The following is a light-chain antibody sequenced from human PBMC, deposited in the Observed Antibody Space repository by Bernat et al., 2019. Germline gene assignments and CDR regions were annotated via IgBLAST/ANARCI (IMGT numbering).Light chain of an antibody. CDR1: SSDVGSYNL. V-gene: IGLV2-23*02. CDR2: EVS. J-gene: IGLJ3*02. Sequence: QSALTQPASVSGSPGQSITISCTGTSSDVGSYNLVSWYQQHPGKAPKLMIYEVSKRPSGVSNRFSGSKSGNTASLTNAGLQAEDEADYDCCSYAGSSTWVFGGGTKLTVL. CDR3: CSYAGSSTWV.